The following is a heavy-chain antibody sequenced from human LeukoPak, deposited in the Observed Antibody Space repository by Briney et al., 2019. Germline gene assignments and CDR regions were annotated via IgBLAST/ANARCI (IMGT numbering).Heavy chain of an antibody. CDR1: GFTFSSYG. CDR2: ISYDGSNK. J-gene: IGHJ1*01. Sequence: PGGSLRLSCAASGFTFSSYGMHWVRQAPGKGLEWVAVISYDGSNKYYADSVKGRFTISRDNSKNTLYLQMNSLRAEDTAVYYCAKDPYRLSYYGSGSYYQYFQHWGQGTLVTVSS. D-gene: IGHD3-10*01. CDR3: AKDPYRLSYYGSGSYYQYFQH. V-gene: IGHV3-30*18.